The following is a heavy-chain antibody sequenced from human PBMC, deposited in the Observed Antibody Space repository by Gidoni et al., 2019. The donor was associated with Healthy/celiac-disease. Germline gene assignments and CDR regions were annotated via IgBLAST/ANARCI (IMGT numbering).Heavy chain of an antibody. D-gene: IGHD4-17*01. CDR1: GFALSSYG. CDR3: ASLDYVDYFAFDI. J-gene: IGHJ3*02. V-gene: IGHV3-7*01. Sequence: EVQMVESAGGLVHPGWSQRLSCAASGFALSSYGMSWVRQAPGKGLEWVANIKQDGSEKYYVDYVKGRFTISRDNAKNTLYLQMNSLRAEDTAVYYCASLDYVDYFAFDIWGQGTMVTVSS. CDR2: IKQDGSEK.